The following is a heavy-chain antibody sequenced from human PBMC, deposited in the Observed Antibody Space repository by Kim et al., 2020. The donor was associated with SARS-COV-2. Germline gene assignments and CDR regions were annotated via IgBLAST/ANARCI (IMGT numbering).Heavy chain of an antibody. CDR3: ARGVTVGSSFDY. J-gene: IGHJ4*02. Sequence: SYTQKFQGRITLTGDTSTTTVYMGLSSLTSEDTAVYYCARGVTVGSSFDYWGQGTLVTVSS. V-gene: IGHV1-46*01. D-gene: IGHD1-26*01.